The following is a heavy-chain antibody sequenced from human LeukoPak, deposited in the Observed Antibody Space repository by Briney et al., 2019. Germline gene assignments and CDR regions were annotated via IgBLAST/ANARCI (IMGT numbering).Heavy chain of an antibody. J-gene: IGHJ6*03. CDR3: ARGRLERDGYNFSYYYYYMDV. Sequence: PSETLSLTCTVSGGSISRSSYYWGWIRQPPGKGLEWIGSIYYSGSTYYNPSLKSRVTISVDTSKNQFSLKLSSVTAADTAVYYCARGRLERDGYNFSYYYYYMDVWGKGTTVTISS. CDR1: GGSISRSSYY. D-gene: IGHD5-24*01. V-gene: IGHV4-39*07. CDR2: IYYSGST.